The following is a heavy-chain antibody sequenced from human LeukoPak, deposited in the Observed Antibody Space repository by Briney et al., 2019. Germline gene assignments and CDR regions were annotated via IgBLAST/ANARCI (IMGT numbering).Heavy chain of an antibody. CDR1: GGSISSYY. CDR3: ARAVRYYDILTGYRNWFDP. J-gene: IGHJ5*02. CDR2: IYYSGST. Sequence: SETLSLTCTVSGGSISSYYWSWIRQPPGKGLEWIGYIYYSGSTNYNPSLKSRVTISVDTSKNQFSLKLSSVTAADTAVYYCARAVRYYDILTGYRNWFDPWGQGTLVTASS. D-gene: IGHD3-9*01. V-gene: IGHV4-59*01.